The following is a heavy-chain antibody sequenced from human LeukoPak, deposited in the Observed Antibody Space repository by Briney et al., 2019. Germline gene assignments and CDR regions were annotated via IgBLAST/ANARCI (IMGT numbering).Heavy chain of an antibody. V-gene: IGHV3-23*01. CDR1: GFTFSSYP. Sequence: GGSLRLSCAASGFTFSSYPMTWVRQAPGKGLEWVSSIFGSGDSTYYTDSVKGRFTISRDNSKNTVYLQMNNLRVEDTATYYCAKYRDIFPTPPDCWGQGTLVTVSS. D-gene: IGHD3-3*02. J-gene: IGHJ4*02. CDR3: AKYRDIFPTPPDC. CDR2: IFGSGDST.